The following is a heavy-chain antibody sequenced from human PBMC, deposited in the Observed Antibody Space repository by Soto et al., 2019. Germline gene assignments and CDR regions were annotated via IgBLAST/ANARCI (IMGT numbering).Heavy chain of an antibody. V-gene: IGHV3-15*01. Sequence: EVQLVESGGGLVKPGGSLRLSCAASGFTFSNAWMSWVRQAPGKGLEWVGRIKSKTDGGTTDYAAPVKGRFTISRDDSKNTLYLQMNSLRADDTALYYCARDGKDSGSGYANGGFDPWGQGTLVTVSS. CDR2: IKSKTDGGTT. CDR1: GFTFSNAW. CDR3: ARDGKDSGSGYANGGFDP. J-gene: IGHJ5*02. D-gene: IGHD2-8*01.